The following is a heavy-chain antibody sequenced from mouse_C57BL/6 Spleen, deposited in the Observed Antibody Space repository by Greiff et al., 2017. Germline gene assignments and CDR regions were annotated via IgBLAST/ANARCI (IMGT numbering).Heavy chain of an antibody. CDR3: ARGWDYFDY. J-gene: IGHJ2*01. Sequence: EVQRVESGGGLVKPGGSLKLSCAASGFTFSSYAMSWVRQTPEKRLEWVATISDGGSYTYYPDNVKGRFTISRDNAKNNLYLQMSHLKSEDTAMYYCARGWDYFDYWGQGTTLTVSS. CDR1: GFTFSSYA. V-gene: IGHV5-4*01. D-gene: IGHD4-1*01. CDR2: ISDGGSYT.